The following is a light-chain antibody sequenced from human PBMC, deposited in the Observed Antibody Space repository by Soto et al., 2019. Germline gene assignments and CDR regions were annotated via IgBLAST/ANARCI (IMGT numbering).Light chain of an antibody. V-gene: IGLV3-21*04. CDR3: QVWDSSGDHVV. Sequence: SYELTQSPSVSVAPGKTAIITCGGDNIGRKNVHWYQQKPGQAPLLVMYYDTDRPSGIPERLSGSNSGNTATLTISRVEAGDEADYYCQVWDSSGDHVVFGGGTKLTVL. CDR2: YDT. CDR1: NIGRKN. J-gene: IGLJ2*01.